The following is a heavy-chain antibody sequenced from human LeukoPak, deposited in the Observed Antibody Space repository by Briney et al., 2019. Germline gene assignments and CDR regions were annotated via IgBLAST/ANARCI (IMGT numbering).Heavy chain of an antibody. CDR1: GGSISSSSYY. Sequence: SETLSLTCTVSGGSISSSSYYWGWIRQPPGKGLEWIGSICYSGSTYYNPSLKSRVTISVDTSKNQFSLKLSSVTAADTAVYYCASRGYYYDSSGYYSAYYFDYWGQGTLVTVSS. J-gene: IGHJ4*02. CDR3: ASRGYYYDSSGYYSAYYFDY. CDR2: ICYSGST. D-gene: IGHD3-22*01. V-gene: IGHV4-39*01.